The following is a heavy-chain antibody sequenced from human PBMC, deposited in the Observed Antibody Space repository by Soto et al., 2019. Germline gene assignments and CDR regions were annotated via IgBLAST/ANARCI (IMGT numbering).Heavy chain of an antibody. CDR3: ARGLANYYYYMDV. CDR1: GGSFSGYY. Sequence: SETLSLTCAVYGGSFSGYYWSWIRQPPGKGLEWIGEINHSGSTNYNPSLKSRVTISVDTSKNQFSLKLGSVTAADTAVYYCARGLANYYYYMDVWGKGTTVTVSS. J-gene: IGHJ6*03. CDR2: INHSGST. V-gene: IGHV4-34*01.